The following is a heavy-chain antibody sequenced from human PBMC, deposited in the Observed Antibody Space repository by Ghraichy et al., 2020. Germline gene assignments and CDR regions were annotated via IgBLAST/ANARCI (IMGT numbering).Heavy chain of an antibody. V-gene: IGHV1-18*04. Sequence: ASVKVSCKASNYTFTNYGISWVRQAPGQGLEWMGWISAYNGHTNYAQKIQGRVTMTTDTSTNTAYMELRSLRSDDTAVYYCARDSGLASYRSGSGRWFDPWGQGTLVTVSS. J-gene: IGHJ5*02. CDR1: NYTFTNYG. D-gene: IGHD3-10*01. CDR2: ISAYNGHT. CDR3: ARDSGLASYRSGSGRWFDP.